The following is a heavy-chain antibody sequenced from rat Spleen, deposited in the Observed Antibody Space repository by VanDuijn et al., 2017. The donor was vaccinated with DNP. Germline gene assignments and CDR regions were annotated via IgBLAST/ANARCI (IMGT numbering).Heavy chain of an antibody. V-gene: IGHV5-25*01. D-gene: IGHD4-3*01. CDR2: ISTSGSRA. J-gene: IGHJ2*01. CDR3: ARPNRINSGYDY. CDR1: GFTFSKYG. Sequence: EVQLVESGGGLVQPGRSMKVSCAASGFTFSKYGMAWVRQAPKKGLEWVATISTSGSRAYYPDSVKGRFTISRDDAKSTLYLQMDSLRSEDTATYYCARPNRINSGYDYWGQGVMVTVSS.